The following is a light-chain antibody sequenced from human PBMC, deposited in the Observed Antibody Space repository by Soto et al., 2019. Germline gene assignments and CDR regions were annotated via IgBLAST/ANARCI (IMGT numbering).Light chain of an antibody. CDR1: QGISSY. CDR2: AAS. V-gene: IGKV1-8*01. Sequence: IQITHSPSSVSGSVGDRVTITCRASQGISSYLAWYQQKPGKAPKLLIYAASTLQSGVPSRFSGSGSGTDFTLTISCLQSEDFATYYCQQYYSYPLTFGGGTKV. J-gene: IGKJ4*01. CDR3: QQYYSYPLT.